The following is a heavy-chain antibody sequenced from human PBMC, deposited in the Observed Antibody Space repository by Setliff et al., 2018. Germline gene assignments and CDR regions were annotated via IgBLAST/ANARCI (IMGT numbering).Heavy chain of an antibody. V-gene: IGHV3-30*02. CDR3: VKSAPMVVRGSLGV. CDR1: GFIFGSFG. CDR2: IRYDGISK. Sequence: LRLSCAASGFIFGSFGMYWVRQAPGKGLEWVSFIRYDGISKYYADSVKGRFTISRDNSYNTLNLQMSSLRAEDTAVYYCVKSAPMVVRGSLGVWGKGTTVTAPQ. D-gene: IGHD2-21*01. J-gene: IGHJ6*04.